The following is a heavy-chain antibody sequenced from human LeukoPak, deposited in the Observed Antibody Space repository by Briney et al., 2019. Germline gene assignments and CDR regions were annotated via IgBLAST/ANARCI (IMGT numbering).Heavy chain of an antibody. J-gene: IGHJ3*02. V-gene: IGHV5-51*01. CDR2: IYPGDSDT. Sequence: PGESLKISCKGSGYSFSSYWIGWVRQMPGKGLEWMGIIYPGDSDTRYSPSFQGQVTISADKSIGTAYLQWSSLKASDSAMYYCARPLVRWAFDIWGQGTMVTVSS. D-gene: IGHD2-2*01. CDR3: ARPLVRWAFDI. CDR1: GYSFSSYW.